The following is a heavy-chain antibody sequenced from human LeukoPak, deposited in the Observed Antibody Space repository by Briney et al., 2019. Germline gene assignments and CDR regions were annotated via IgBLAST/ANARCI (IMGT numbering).Heavy chain of an antibody. CDR1: GYTLTGLS. CDR3: AGISNSSGYYSGGFDP. D-gene: IGHD3-22*01. Sequence: ASVKVSCKVSGYTLTGLSMHWVRQAPGKGLEWMGGFDPEDGETIYAQKFQGRVTTTEDTSTDTAYMELSSLRSEDTAVYYCAGISNSSGYYSGGFDPWGQGTLVTVSP. CDR2: FDPEDGET. J-gene: IGHJ5*02. V-gene: IGHV1-24*01.